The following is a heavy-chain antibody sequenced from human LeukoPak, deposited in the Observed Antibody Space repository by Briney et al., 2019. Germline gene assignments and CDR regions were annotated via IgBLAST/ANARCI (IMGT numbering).Heavy chain of an antibody. Sequence: GGSLRLSCAASGFSFSSYAMHWVRQAPGKGLEWVAVIWYDGSNKYYADSVKGRFTISRDNSRNTLYLQMNSLRAEDTAVYYCASGVVGATEDYWGQGTLVTVSS. CDR2: IWYDGSNK. CDR1: GFSFSSYA. V-gene: IGHV3-33*01. D-gene: IGHD1-26*01. J-gene: IGHJ4*02. CDR3: ASGVVGATEDY.